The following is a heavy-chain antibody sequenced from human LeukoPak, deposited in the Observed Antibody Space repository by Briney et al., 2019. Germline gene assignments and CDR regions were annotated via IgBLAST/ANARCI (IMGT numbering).Heavy chain of an antibody. CDR2: IYYSGTT. V-gene: IGHV4-59*01. J-gene: IGHJ2*01. CDR3: ARLQRVTMAGPDYWYFDL. CDR1: GDSINSYY. D-gene: IGHD6-19*01. Sequence: PSETLSLTCTVSGDSINSYYWSWIRQPPEKGLEWIGYIYYSGTTSCNPSLKGRVTISVDTSKTQFSLKMNFVTAADTAVYYCARLQRVTMAGPDYWYFDLWGRGTLVTVSS.